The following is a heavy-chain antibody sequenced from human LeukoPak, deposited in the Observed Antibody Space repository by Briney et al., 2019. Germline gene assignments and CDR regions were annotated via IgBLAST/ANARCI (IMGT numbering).Heavy chain of an antibody. D-gene: IGHD2-15*01. V-gene: IGHV3-23*01. CDR3: AKGRCSGGSCYSYYYYYMDV. CDR2: ISGSGGST. CDR1: GFTFSNAW. Sequence: PGGSLRLSCAASGFTFSNAWMSWVRQAPGKGLEWVSAISGSGGSTYYADSVKGRVTISRDNSKNTLYLQMNSLRAEDKAVYYCAKGRCSGGSCYSYYYYYMDVWGKGTTVTVSS. J-gene: IGHJ6*03.